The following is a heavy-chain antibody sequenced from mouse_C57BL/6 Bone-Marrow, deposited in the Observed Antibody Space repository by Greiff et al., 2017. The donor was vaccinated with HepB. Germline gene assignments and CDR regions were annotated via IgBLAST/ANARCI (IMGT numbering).Heavy chain of an antibody. CDR2: INPSTGGT. J-gene: IGHJ4*01. CDR3: AIYYDYDDGGSYAMDY. CDR1: GYSFTGYY. Sequence: DVQLQESGPELVKPGASVKISCKASGYSFTGYYMNWVKQSPEKSLEWIGEINPSTGGTTYNQKFKAKATLTVDKSSSTAYMQLKSLTSEDSAVYYCAIYYDYDDGGSYAMDYWGQGTSVTVSS. D-gene: IGHD2-4*01. V-gene: IGHV1-42*01.